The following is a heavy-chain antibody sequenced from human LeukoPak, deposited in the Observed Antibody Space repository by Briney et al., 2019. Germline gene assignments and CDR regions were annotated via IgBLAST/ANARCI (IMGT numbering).Heavy chain of an antibody. V-gene: IGHV3-23*01. D-gene: IGHD3-22*01. CDR1: GFTFSSYA. CDR3: AKDRPNYYDSSGFYLNPPWFDP. J-gene: IGHJ5*02. CDR2: ISGSGGNT. Sequence: GGSLRVSCAASGFTFSSYAMSWVRQAPGKGLEWVSGISGSGGNTYYADSVKGRFTISRDNSKNTLYLQMNSLRAEDTAVYYCAKDRPNYYDSSGFYLNPPWFDPWGQGTLVTVSS.